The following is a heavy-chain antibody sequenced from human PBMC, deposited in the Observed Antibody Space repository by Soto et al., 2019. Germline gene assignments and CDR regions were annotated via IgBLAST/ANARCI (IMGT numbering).Heavy chain of an antibody. Sequence: PGGSLRLSCTTSGFTFGDYALSWVRQAPGKGLEWVGFIRRNAYGGATDYAASVKGRFTISRDDSKSIAYLQMNSLRTEDTALYYCPRASSLDFDFGGQGTLVTVSS. CDR1: GFTFGDYA. CDR3: PRASSLDFDF. J-gene: IGHJ4*01. V-gene: IGHV3-49*04. D-gene: IGHD3-16*01. CDR2: IRRNAYGGAT.